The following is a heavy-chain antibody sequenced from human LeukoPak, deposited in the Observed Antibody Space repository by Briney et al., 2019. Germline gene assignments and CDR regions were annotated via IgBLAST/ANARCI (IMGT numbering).Heavy chain of an antibody. CDR2: MNPKSGNT. J-gene: IGHJ4*02. D-gene: IGHD6-19*01. V-gene: IGHV1-8*01. CDR1: GYTFTNYD. CDR3: ARGIGGWLVPYYFDY. Sequence: GASVKVSCKASGYTFTNYDINWVRQATGQGPEWMGWMNPKSGNTGYAQKFQGRVTMTTDTSTSTAYMELRSLRSDDTAVYYCARGIGGWLVPYYFDYWGQGTLVTVSS.